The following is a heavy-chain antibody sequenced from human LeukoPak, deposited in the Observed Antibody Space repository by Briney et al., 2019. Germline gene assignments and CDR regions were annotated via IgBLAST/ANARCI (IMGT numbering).Heavy chain of an antibody. V-gene: IGHV3-7*01. CDR2: IKQDGSEK. Sequence: GGSLRLSCAASGFTFSSYWMSWVRQAPGKGLEWVANIKQDGSEKYYVDSVKGRFTISRDNAKNSLYLQMNSLRAEDTAVYYCARDLLERENWNYVEVFDYWGQGTLVTVSS. D-gene: IGHD1-7*01. J-gene: IGHJ4*02. CDR3: ARDLLERENWNYVEVFDY. CDR1: GFTFSSYW.